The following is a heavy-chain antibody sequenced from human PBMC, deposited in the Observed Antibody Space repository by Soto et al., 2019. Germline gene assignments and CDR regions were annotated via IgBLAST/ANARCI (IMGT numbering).Heavy chain of an antibody. CDR2: ISSSSSYI. CDR3: ARDSGFYGSDINWFDP. J-gene: IGHJ5*02. V-gene: IGHV3-21*01. D-gene: IGHD3-10*01. Sequence: GGSLRLSCAASGFTFSSYSMNWVRQAPGKGLEWVSSISSSSSYIYYADSVKGRFTISRDNAKNSLYLQMNSLRAEDTAVYYCARDSGFYGSDINWFDPWGQGTLVTVSS. CDR1: GFTFSSYS.